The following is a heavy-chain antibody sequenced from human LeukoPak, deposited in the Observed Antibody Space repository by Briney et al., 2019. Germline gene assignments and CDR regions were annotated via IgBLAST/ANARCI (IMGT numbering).Heavy chain of an antibody. J-gene: IGHJ6*02. CDR2: INPNSGGT. Sequence: ASVKVSCKASGYTFTGYYMHWVRQAPGQGLEWMGWINPNSGGTNYAQKFQGRVTMTRDTSISTAYMELSRLRSDDTAVYYCARGDQTPYYYYSMDVWGQGTTVTVSS. V-gene: IGHV1-2*02. CDR3: ARGDQTPYYYYSMDV. CDR1: GYTFTGYY.